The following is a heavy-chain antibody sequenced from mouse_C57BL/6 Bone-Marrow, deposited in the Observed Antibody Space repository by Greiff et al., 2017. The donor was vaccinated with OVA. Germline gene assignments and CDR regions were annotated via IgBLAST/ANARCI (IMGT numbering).Heavy chain of an antibody. CDR2: IDPETGGT. J-gene: IGHJ2*01. CDR1: GYTFTDYE. V-gene: IGHV1-15*01. D-gene: IGHD1-1*01. CDR3: TRQGVHLLPY. Sequence: QVQLQQSGAELVRPGASVTLSCKASGYTFTDYEMHWVKQTPVHGLEWIGAIDPETGGTAYNQKFKGKAILTADKSSSTAYMELRSLTSEDSAVYYCTRQGVHLLPYWGQGTTLTVSS.